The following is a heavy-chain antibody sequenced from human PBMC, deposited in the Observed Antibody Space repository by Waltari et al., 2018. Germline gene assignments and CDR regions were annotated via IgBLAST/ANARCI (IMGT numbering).Heavy chain of an antibody. V-gene: IGHV4-38-2*01. Sequence: QVQLQESGPGLVKPSETLSLTCDVSFYAINSGYYGGWTRQPPGKGLEWIGSVYYDGSAYYSASLKSRVAISMDTSKNQVSLKLSSVTAADTAVYYCARLGLGYCASVRCYKNDAWGQGTLVTVSS. J-gene: IGHJ5*02. CDR3: ARLGLGYCASVRCYKNDA. D-gene: IGHD2-15*01. CDR1: FYAINSGYY. CDR2: VYYDGSA.